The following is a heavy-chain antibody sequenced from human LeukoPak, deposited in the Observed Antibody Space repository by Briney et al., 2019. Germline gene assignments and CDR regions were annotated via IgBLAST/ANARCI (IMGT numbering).Heavy chain of an antibody. CDR3: ANTGQPGYSSSRTRDY. V-gene: IGHV3-23*01. Sequence: GGSLRLSCTASEFNFSNYAVSRVRQSAGMGLEWVSAISASGGGTYYADSVKGRFSISRDNSKNTLYLQMNSLRAEDTAVYYCANTGQPGYSSSRTRDYWGQGTLVTVSS. CDR1: EFNFSNYA. J-gene: IGHJ4*02. CDR2: ISASGGGT. D-gene: IGHD6-13*01.